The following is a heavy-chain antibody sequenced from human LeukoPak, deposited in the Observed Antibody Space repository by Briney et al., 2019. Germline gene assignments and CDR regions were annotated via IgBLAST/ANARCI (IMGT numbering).Heavy chain of an antibody. D-gene: IGHD5-24*01. CDR1: GFTFSSYG. CDR2: IWYDGSNK. J-gene: IGHJ4*02. CDR3: AKERDGYNYGLDY. V-gene: IGHV3-33*06. Sequence: HPGRSLRLSCAASGFTFSSYGMHWGRQAPGKGLEWVGVIWYDGSNKYYADSVKGRFTISRDNAKNTLYLQMNSLRAEDTAVYYCAKERDGYNYGLDYWGQGTLVTVSS.